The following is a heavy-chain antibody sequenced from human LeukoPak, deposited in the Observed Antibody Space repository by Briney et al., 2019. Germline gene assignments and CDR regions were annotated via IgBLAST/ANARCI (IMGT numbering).Heavy chain of an antibody. Sequence: PGGSPRLSCAASGFTFSSYWMSWVRQAPGKGLEWVANIKQDGSEKYYVDSVRGRFSISRDNAKNSLYLQMNSLRAEDTAVYSCARGQVFDYWGQGTLVTVSS. CDR1: GFTFSSYW. CDR2: IKQDGSEK. CDR3: ARGQVFDY. J-gene: IGHJ4*02. V-gene: IGHV3-7*01.